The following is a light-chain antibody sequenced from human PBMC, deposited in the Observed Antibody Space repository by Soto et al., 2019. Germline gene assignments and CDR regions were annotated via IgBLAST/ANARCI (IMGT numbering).Light chain of an antibody. Sequence: IVFTQSPATLALSPGDRATLSCRASQSVSSYLAWYQQKPGQAPRLLIYDASNRATGIPARFSGSGSGTDFTLTFSSLEPEDFAVYYCQQRSNWPYTFGQGTRLEIK. J-gene: IGKJ5*01. CDR2: DAS. CDR3: QQRSNWPYT. CDR1: QSVSSY. V-gene: IGKV3-11*01.